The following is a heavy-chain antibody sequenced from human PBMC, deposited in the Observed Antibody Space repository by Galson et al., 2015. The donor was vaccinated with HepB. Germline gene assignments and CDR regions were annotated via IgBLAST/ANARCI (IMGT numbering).Heavy chain of an antibody. CDR3: ASYYDSSGYYPIDAFDI. Sequence: SVKVSCKVSGYTLTELSMHWVRQAPGKGLEWMGGFDPEDGETIYAQKFQGRVTMTEDTSTDTAYMELSSLRSEDTAVYYCASYYDSSGYYPIDAFDIWGQGTMVTVSS. CDR1: GYTLTELS. CDR2: FDPEDGET. J-gene: IGHJ3*02. D-gene: IGHD3-22*01. V-gene: IGHV1-24*01.